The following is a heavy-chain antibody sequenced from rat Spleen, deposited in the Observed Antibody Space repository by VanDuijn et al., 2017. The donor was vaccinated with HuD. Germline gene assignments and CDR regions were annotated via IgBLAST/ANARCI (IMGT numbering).Heavy chain of an antibody. Sequence: EVQLVESGGGLVQPGRSLKLSCAASGFTFSNYDMAWVRQAPTKGLEWVASINYDGSSTYYRDSVKGRFTISRDNAKSTLYLQMDSLRSEDTATYYCATNLPGHRGVMDAWGQGASVTVSS. CDR2: INYDGSST. CDR3: ATNLPGHRGVMDA. D-gene: IGHD1-4*01. J-gene: IGHJ4*01. CDR1: GFTFSNYD. V-gene: IGHV5-20*01.